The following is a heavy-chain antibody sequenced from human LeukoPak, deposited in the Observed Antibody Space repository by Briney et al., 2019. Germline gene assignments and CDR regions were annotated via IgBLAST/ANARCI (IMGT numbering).Heavy chain of an antibody. J-gene: IGHJ4*02. Sequence: GGSLRLSCAASGFTFSSYAMHWVHQPPGKGLEYVSTISSNGGSTYHANSVKGRFTISRDNSKNTLYLQMGSLRAEDMAVYYCARGPSDSSGYYYGVYIDYWGQGTLVTVSS. CDR1: GFTFSSYA. D-gene: IGHD3-22*01. CDR2: ISSNGGST. V-gene: IGHV3-64*01. CDR3: ARGPSDSSGYYYGVYIDY.